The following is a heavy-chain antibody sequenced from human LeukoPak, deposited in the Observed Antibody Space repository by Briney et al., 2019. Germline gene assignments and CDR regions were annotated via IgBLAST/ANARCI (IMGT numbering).Heavy chain of an antibody. D-gene: IGHD3-22*01. CDR3: ARDRGYYYDSSGYHP. V-gene: IGHV3-11*01. CDR2: ISSSGSTI. CDR1: AFTFSDYY. Sequence: GGSLRLSCAASAFTFSDYYMSWIRQAPGKGLEWVSYISSSGSTISYADSVKGRFTISRDNAKNSLYPQMNSLRAEDTAVYYCARDRGYYYDSSGYHPWGQGTLVTVSS. J-gene: IGHJ5*02.